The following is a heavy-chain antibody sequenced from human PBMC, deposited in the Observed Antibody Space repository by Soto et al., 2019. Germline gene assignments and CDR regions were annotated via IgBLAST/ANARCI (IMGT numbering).Heavy chain of an antibody. V-gene: IGHV1-58*02. CDR1: GFTFTSSA. CDR3: AARSFGEFDPYFDY. Sequence: SVKVSCKASGFTFTSSAMQRVRQARGQRLEWIGWIVVGSGNTNYAQKFQERVTITRDMSTSTAYMELSSLRSEDTAVYYCAARSFGEFDPYFDYWGQGTLVTVSS. D-gene: IGHD3-10*01. J-gene: IGHJ4*02. CDR2: IVVGSGNT.